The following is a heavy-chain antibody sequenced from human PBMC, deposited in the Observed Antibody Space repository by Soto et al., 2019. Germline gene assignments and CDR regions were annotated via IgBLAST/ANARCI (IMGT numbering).Heavy chain of an antibody. V-gene: IGHV2-5*01. J-gene: IGHJ2*01. Sequence: GSGPTLVNPTHTLTLTCTVSGFSLTPRGMTLGWIRQPPGKPPEWLALSTHYTPYLQSRLTFTEDTSKNQVVLTMPHIHPVDTASYYCTLRQETRRGPIYW. CDR2: ST. CDR1: GFSLTPRGMT. CDR3: TLRQETRRGPIYW.